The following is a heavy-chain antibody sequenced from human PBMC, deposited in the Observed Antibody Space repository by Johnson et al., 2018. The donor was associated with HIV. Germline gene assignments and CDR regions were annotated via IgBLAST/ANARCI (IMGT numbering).Heavy chain of an antibody. Sequence: QVQVVESGGGVVQPGRSLRLSCAASGFTFSSYAMHWVRQAPGKGLEWVAVLSSDGSNKYYADSVKGRFTISREHSKNTLYIQMNSLGAGDTAVYYCARAGVVAGAFDIWGQGTIVTVSS. V-gene: IGHV3-30*14. CDR2: LSSDGSNK. CDR1: GFTFSSYA. CDR3: ARAGVVAGAFDI. J-gene: IGHJ3*02. D-gene: IGHD2-15*01.